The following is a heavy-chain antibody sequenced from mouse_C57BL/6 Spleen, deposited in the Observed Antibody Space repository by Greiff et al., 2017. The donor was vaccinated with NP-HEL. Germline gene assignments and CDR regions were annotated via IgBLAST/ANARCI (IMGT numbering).Heavy chain of an antibody. CDR1: GFTFSDAW. J-gene: IGHJ1*03. D-gene: IGHD2-5*01. Sequence: EVQVVESGGGLVQPGGSMKLSCAASGFTFSDAWMDWVRQSPEKGLEWVAEIRNKANNHATYYAESVKGRFTISRDDSKSSVYLQMNSVRAEDTGSYYCTRNSNYPYWYVDVWGTGTTVTVSS. V-gene: IGHV6-6*01. CDR3: TRNSNYPYWYVDV. CDR2: IRNKANNHAT.